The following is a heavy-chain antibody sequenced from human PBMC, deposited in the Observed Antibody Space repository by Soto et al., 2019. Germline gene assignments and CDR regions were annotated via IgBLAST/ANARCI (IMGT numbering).Heavy chain of an antibody. V-gene: IGHV3-15*01. CDR3: SFQESTTVTTFEY. Sequence: GGSLRLSCEASGFSFNNAWMSWIRQAPGKGLEWVGRIKSKIDGGTTDYAAPVKGRFTISRDDSKNTLYLQMNSLKTEDTAVYYCSFQESTTVTTFEYWGHGTLVTVSS. CDR2: IKSKIDGGTT. J-gene: IGHJ4*01. CDR1: GFSFNNAW. D-gene: IGHD4-17*01.